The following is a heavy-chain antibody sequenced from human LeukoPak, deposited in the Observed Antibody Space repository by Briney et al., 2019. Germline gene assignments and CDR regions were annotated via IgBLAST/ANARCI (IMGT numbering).Heavy chain of an antibody. J-gene: IGHJ4*02. V-gene: IGHV3-7*03. D-gene: IGHD3-9*01. Sequence: PGGSLRLSCAASGFTFSSYWMSWVRQAPGKGLEWVANIKQDRSEKYYVDSVKGRFTISRDNAKNSLYLQMNSLRAEDTAVYYCARCNYDILTGYYPSYYFDYWGQGTLVTVSS. CDR3: ARCNYDILTGYYPSYYFDY. CDR1: GFTFSSYW. CDR2: IKQDRSEK.